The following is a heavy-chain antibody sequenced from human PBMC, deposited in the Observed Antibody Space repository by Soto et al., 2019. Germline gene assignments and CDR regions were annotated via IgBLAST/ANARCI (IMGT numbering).Heavy chain of an antibody. CDR1: GGSLTSYR. CDR3: ARVWALVS. CDR2: IIPIHGTT. J-gene: IGHJ4*02. Sequence: QMEQSGAEVRKPGSSVKVSCKPSGGSLTSYRMAWVRQAPGQGCEWMGGIIPIHGTTEYAQKFQGRVTITADESTNRATLELTGLTSEDTAVYYCARVWALVSWGQGTLLTVSS. D-gene: IGHD7-27*01. V-gene: IGHV1-69*01.